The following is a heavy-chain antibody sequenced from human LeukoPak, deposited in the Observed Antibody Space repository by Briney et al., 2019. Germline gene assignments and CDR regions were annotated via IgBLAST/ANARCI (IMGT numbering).Heavy chain of an antibody. CDR1: GFTFSSYE. D-gene: IGHD5-24*01. CDR3: ARESRSRDGYNLDDY. V-gene: IGHV3-48*03. CDR2: ITKSGSTI. J-gene: IGHJ4*02. Sequence: GGSLRLSCAASGFTFSSYEMNWVRQAPGKGLEWVSYITKSGSTIYYADSVKGRFTISRDNSKNTLYLQMNSLRAEDTAVYYCARESRSRDGYNLDDYWGQGTLVTVSS.